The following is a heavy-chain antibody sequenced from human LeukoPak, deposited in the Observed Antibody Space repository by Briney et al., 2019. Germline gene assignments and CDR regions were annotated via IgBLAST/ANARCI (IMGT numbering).Heavy chain of an antibody. J-gene: IGHJ3*02. CDR1: GGSISSYY. D-gene: IGHD4-23*01. CDR3: AKKERWLVVEAFDT. V-gene: IGHV4-59*01. CDR2: IYYSGST. Sequence: SETLSLTCTVSGGSISSYYWSWIRQPPGKGLEWIGYIYYSGSTNYNPSLKSRVTISVDTSKNQFSLKLSSVTAAATAVYYFAKKERWLVVEAFDTWGKGPMVTVSS.